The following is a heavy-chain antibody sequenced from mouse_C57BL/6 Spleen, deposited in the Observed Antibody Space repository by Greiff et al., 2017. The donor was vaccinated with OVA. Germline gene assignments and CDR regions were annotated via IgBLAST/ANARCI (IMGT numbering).Heavy chain of an antibody. CDR1: GYAFSSSW. V-gene: IGHV1-82*01. D-gene: IGHD3-1*01. CDR2: IYPGDGDT. CDR3: AGSGDYDWYFDV. Sequence: VKLMESGPELVKPGASVKISCKASGYAFSSSWMNWVKQRPGKGLEWIGRIYPGDGDTNYNGKFKGKATLTADKSSSTAYMQLSSLTSEDSAVYFCAGSGDYDWYFDVWGTGTTVTVSS. J-gene: IGHJ1*03.